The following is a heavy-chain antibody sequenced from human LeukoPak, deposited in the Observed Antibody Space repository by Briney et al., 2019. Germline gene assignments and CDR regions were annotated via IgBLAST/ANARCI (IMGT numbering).Heavy chain of an antibody. CDR2: INHGGST. CDR1: GGSFSGDF. Sequence: PSETLSLTCAVYGGSFSGDFWSWIRQSPGKGLEWIGEINHGGSTTYNPSLQSRVTMSVDTSTNQISLKMTSVTAADTAVYYCARLGDTAMATLDYWGQGTLVTVSS. CDR3: ARLGDTAMATLDY. V-gene: IGHV4-34*01. D-gene: IGHD5-18*01. J-gene: IGHJ4*02.